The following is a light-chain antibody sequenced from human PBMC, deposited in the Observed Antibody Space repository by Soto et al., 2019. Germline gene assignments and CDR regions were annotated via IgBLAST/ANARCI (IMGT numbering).Light chain of an antibody. Sequence: QSALTQPASVSGSPGQSITTSCTGTSSDVGGYNYVCWYQQHPGKAPKLMIYDVTYRPSGVSSRFSASKSGNTASLTISGLQAEDEADYYCSSYSRSSTLVFGGGTKLTVL. V-gene: IGLV2-14*03. J-gene: IGLJ2*01. CDR2: DVT. CDR1: SSDVGGYNY. CDR3: SSYSRSSTLV.